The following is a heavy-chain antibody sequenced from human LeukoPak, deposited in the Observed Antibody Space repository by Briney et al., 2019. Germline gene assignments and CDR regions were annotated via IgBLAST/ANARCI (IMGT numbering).Heavy chain of an antibody. D-gene: IGHD2-2*01. J-gene: IGHJ4*02. V-gene: IGHV3-53*01. Sequence: GGSLRLSCAASGFSVSDHYMNWVRQAPGKGLEWVSVIHTDGSTYASDSVKGRFTISRDNSKNTLYLQMHSLRAEDTAVYYCAKESLRVVPSATFDYWGQGTLVTVSS. CDR1: GFSVSDHY. CDR3: AKESLRVVPSATFDY. CDR2: IHTDGST.